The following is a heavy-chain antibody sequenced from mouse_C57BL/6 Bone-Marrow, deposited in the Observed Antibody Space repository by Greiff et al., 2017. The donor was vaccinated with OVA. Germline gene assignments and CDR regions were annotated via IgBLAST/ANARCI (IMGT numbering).Heavy chain of an antibody. V-gene: IGHV6-3*01. J-gene: IGHJ3*01. CDR3: TDSSGYWFAY. Sequence: EVKLMESGGGLVQPGGSMKLSCVASGFTFSNYWMNWVRQSPEKGLEWVAQIRLKSDNYATHYAESVKGRFTISRDDSKSSVYLQMNNVRAEDTGIYYCTDSSGYWFAYWGQGTLVTVSA. CDR2: IRLKSDNYAT. CDR1: GFTFSNYW. D-gene: IGHD3-2*02.